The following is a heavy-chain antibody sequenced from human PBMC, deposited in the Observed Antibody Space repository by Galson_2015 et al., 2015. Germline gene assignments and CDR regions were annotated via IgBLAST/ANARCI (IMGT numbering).Heavy chain of an antibody. CDR3: ARDQDDYSNPGRGGMDV. CDR1: GGSICSYY. V-gene: IGHV4-59*01. Sequence: LSLTCTVTGGSICSYYWSWIRPPPGTGLAWIGYIYYSGSTNYNPSLMSRVTISVDTSKNQFSLKLSSVTAADTAVYYCARDQDDYSNPGRGGMDVWGQGTTVTVSS. D-gene: IGHD4-11*01. CDR2: IYYSGST. J-gene: IGHJ6*02.